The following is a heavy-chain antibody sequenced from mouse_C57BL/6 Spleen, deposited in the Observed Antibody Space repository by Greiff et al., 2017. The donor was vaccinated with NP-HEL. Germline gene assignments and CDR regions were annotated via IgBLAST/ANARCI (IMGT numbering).Heavy chain of an antibody. V-gene: IGHV1-81*01. J-gene: IGHJ4*01. CDR1: GYTFTSYG. D-gene: IGHD3-1*01. CDR2: IYPRSGNT. Sequence: QVQLKQSGAELARPGASVKLSCKASGYTFTSYGISWVKQRTGQGLEWIGEIYPRSGNTYYNEKFKGKATLTADKSSSTAYMELRSLTSEDSAVYFCARRTFGAMDYWGQGTSVTVSS. CDR3: ARRTFGAMDY.